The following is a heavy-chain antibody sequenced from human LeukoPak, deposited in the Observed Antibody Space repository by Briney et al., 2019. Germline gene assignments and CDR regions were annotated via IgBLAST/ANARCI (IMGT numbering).Heavy chain of an antibody. J-gene: IGHJ4*02. CDR1: GYSIGSGYY. D-gene: IGHD5-24*01. V-gene: IGHV4-38-2*02. Sequence: PSETLSLTXTVSGYSIGSGYYWGWIREPPGEGLEWIGSIYHSGSTYYNPSLKSRVTITVDTSKNQFSLKLSSVTAADTAVYYCARARREMVDYWGQGTLVTVSS. CDR3: ARARREMVDY. CDR2: IYHSGST.